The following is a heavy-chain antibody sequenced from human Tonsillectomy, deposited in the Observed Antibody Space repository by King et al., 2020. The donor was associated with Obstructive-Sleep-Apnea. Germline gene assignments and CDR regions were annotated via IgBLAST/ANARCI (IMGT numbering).Heavy chain of an antibody. D-gene: IGHD4-23*01. CDR2: IYYSGST. Sequence: VQLQESGPGLVKPSQTLSLTCTVSGGSISSGGYYWSWIRQHPGKGLEWIGDIYYSGSTYYNPSLKSRVTISEDTSKNQFSLKLSSVTAADTAVYYCAREVVSVVTLFFDYWGQGTLVTVSS. J-gene: IGHJ4*02. CDR1: GGSISSGGYY. CDR3: AREVVSVVTLFFDY. V-gene: IGHV4-31*03.